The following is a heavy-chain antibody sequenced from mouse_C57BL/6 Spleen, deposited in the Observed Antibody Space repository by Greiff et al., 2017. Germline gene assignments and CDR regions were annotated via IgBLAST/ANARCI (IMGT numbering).Heavy chain of an antibody. CDR1: GFTIKNTY. Sequence: EVQLQQSVAELVRPGASVKLSCTASGFTIKNTYMHWVKQRPEQGLEWIGRIDPANGNTKYAPKFQGKATITADTSSNTAYLLLSSLTSEDAAIYYYAPYDGYYRYFDVWGTGTTVTVSS. CDR2: IDPANGNT. V-gene: IGHV14-3*01. CDR3: APYDGYYRYFDV. D-gene: IGHD2-3*01. J-gene: IGHJ1*03.